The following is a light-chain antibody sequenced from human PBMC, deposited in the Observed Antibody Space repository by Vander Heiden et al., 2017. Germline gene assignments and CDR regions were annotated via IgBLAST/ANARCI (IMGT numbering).Light chain of an antibody. V-gene: IGKV4-1*01. J-gene: IGKJ5*01. Sequence: IVMTQSPDSLAVPLGERATINCKSSQSVLYSSNNENYLAWYQQKSGQPPKLLIYGASTRESGVPDRFSGSGSGTDFTLTISSLQAEDVAVYYCQQDYSTPLSFGQGTRMEIK. CDR3: QQDYSTPLS. CDR2: GAS. CDR1: QSVLYSSNNENY.